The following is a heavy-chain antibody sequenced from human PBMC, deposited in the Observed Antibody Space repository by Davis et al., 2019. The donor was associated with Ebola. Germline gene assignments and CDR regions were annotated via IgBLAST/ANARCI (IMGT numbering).Heavy chain of an antibody. V-gene: IGHV1-46*01. CDR1: GYTFTSYY. Sequence: ASVKVSCKASGYTFTSYYMNWVRQAPGQGLEWMGIINPSGCSTSYAQKFQGRVTMTRDTSASTAYMELSSLRSEDTSVYYCARDRGGDYSFDYWGQGTLVTVSS. CDR3: ARDRGGDYSFDY. J-gene: IGHJ4*02. D-gene: IGHD3-10*01. CDR2: INPSGCST.